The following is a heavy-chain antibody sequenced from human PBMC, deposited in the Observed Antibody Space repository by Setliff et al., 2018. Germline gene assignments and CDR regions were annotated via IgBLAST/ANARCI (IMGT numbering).Heavy chain of an antibody. J-gene: IGHJ4*02. D-gene: IGHD6-19*01. CDR3: VKELAVGGMGYFDS. Sequence: GESLKISCAASGFTFSSYWMYWVRQAPGKGLVWVSRINRDGSYTVYADSVEGRFTISRDDSKNTLYLQMDSLRVEDTALYYCVKELAVGGMGYFDSWGQGTLVTVSS. V-gene: IGHV3-74*01. CDR2: INRDGSYT. CDR1: GFTFSSYW.